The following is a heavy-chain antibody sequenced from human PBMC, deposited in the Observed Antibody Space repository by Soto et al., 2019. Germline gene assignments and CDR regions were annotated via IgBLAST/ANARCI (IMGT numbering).Heavy chain of an antibody. Sequence: QVQLVQSGAEVKKPGSSVKVSCKASGGTFSSYAISWVRQAPGQGLEWMGGIIPIFGTANYAPKFQGRVTITADDSTSTAYMELSSLRSEDTAVYYCARAGIVATINWFDPRGQGTLVTVSS. CDR1: GGTFSSYA. J-gene: IGHJ5*02. CDR2: IIPIFGTA. V-gene: IGHV1-69*01. CDR3: ARAGIVATINWFDP. D-gene: IGHD5-12*01.